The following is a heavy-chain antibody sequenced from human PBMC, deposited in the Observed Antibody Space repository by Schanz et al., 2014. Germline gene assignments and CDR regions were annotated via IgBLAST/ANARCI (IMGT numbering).Heavy chain of an antibody. Sequence: QVQLVQSGAEVRKPGASVRVSCKASGYTLTNYYMHWVRQAPGQGLEWMGWINVYNGDTKFAKTFQDRVTLTTDTSTSTAYMELRSLTSDDSAVYYCARDRDQWDGNYLDYWGQGTLVTVSS. CDR1: GYTLTNYY. CDR3: ARDRDQWDGNYLDY. J-gene: IGHJ4*02. V-gene: IGHV1-18*04. D-gene: IGHD1-26*01. CDR2: INVYNGDT.